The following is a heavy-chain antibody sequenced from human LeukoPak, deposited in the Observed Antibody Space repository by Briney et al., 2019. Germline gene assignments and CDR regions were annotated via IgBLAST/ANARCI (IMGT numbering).Heavy chain of an antibody. V-gene: IGHV1-69*13. CDR3: ARDRKTYSSGWYDFGRYYYYGMDV. J-gene: IGHJ6*02. CDR2: IIPIFGTA. CDR1: GGTFSSYA. D-gene: IGHD6-19*01. Sequence: SVKVSYKASGGTFSSYAISWVRQAPGQGLEWMGGIIPIFGTANYAQKFQGRVTITADESTSTAYMELSSLRSEDTAVYYCARDRKTYSSGWYDFGRYYYYGMDVWGQGTTVTVSS.